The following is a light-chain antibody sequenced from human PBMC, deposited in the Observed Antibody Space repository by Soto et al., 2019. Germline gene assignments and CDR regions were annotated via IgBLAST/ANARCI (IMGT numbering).Light chain of an antibody. Sequence: DIQLTQSPSFLSASVGDRVTITCRASQGISSYLAWYQQKPGKAPNLLIYAASTLQSGVPSRFSGSGSGTEFTLTISSLQPDDFATYYCQQLNKYPFTFGPGTKVDIK. V-gene: IGKV1-9*01. J-gene: IGKJ3*01. CDR3: QQLNKYPFT. CDR1: QGISSY. CDR2: AAS.